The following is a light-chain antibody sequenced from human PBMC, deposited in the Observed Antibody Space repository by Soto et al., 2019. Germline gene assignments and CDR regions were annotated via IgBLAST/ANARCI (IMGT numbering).Light chain of an antibody. CDR1: DSDVGVYDF. CDR2: DGS. CDR3: SSYTTSSTRV. Sequence: QSVLTQPASVSGSPRQSITISCTGSDSDVGVYDFVSWYQQHPGKDPKLMIYDGSNRPSGVSGRFSGSKSGNTASLTISGLQAEDEADYYCSSYTTSSTRVFGGGTKLTVL. V-gene: IGLV2-14*03. J-gene: IGLJ3*02.